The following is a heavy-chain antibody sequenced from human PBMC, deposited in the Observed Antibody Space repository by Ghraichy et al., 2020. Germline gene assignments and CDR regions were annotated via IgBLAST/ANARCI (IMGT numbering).Heavy chain of an antibody. CDR1: GFTVSSNY. CDR3: ARSGPRSSWYLMGAFDI. J-gene: IGHJ3*02. V-gene: IGHV3-53*01. Sequence: GGSLRLSCAASGFTVSSNYMSWVRQAPGKGLEWVSVIYSGGSTYYADSVKGRFTISRDNSKNTLYLQMNSLRAEDTAVYYCARSGPRSSWYLMGAFDIWGQGTMVTVSS. D-gene: IGHD6-13*01. CDR2: IYSGGST.